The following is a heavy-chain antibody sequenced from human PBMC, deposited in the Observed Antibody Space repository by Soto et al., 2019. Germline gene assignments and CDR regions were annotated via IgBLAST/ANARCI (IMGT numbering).Heavy chain of an antibody. CDR3: ASTYSTSWYWFDP. Sequence: QVTVKESGPVLVKPTETLTLTCTVSGFSLSNAGLGVSWIRQPPGKALEWLAHIFSNDEKSYSTSLKSRLTIAKDTSNSQVVLTMTNMDPVATATYYCASTYSTSWYWFDPWGQGTLVTVSS. CDR2: IFSNDEK. D-gene: IGHD6-13*01. J-gene: IGHJ5*02. CDR1: GFSLSNAGLG. V-gene: IGHV2-26*04.